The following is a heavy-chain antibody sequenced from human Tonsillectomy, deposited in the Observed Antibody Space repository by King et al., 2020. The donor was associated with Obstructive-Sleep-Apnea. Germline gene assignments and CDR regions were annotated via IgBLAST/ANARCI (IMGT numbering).Heavy chain of an antibody. CDR1: GFTFSSYA. Sequence: VQLVESGGGVVKPGRSLRLSCAASGFTFSSYAMHWVRQAPGKGLEWVAVISYDGSSKYYADSVKGRFTISRDSSRNTVYLQMSSLRAEDTALYYCARDRNDYADHWGQGTLVTVSS. CDR3: ARDRNDYADH. CDR2: ISYDGSSK. J-gene: IGHJ4*02. V-gene: IGHV3-30*15.